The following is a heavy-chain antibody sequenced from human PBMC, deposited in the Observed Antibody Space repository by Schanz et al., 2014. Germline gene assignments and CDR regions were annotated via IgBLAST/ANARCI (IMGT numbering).Heavy chain of an antibody. CDR3: ARGGPAYYFDD. J-gene: IGHJ4*02. CDR2: ISASGGTI. CDR1: GFTFSSYA. V-gene: IGHV3-23*01. Sequence: EVHLLDSGGGLVQPGGSLRLSCAASGFTFSSYAMSWVRQAPGKGLEWVSAISASGGTIYYADSVKGRFTISRDNAKNSLYLEMNSLRAEDTAMYYCARGGPAYYFDDWGQGTLVTVSS.